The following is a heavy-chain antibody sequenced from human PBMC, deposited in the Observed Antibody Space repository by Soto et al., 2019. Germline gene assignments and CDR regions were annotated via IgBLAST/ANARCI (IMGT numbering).Heavy chain of an antibody. D-gene: IGHD3-22*01. Sequence: GGSLRLSCAASGFTFSSYSMNWVRHAPGKGLEWVSSISSSSSYIYYADSVKGRFTISRDNAKNSLYLQMNSLRAEDTAVYYCARGPHYYDSSGYVFDYWGQGTLVTVSS. J-gene: IGHJ4*02. CDR3: ARGPHYYDSSGYVFDY. CDR2: ISSSSSYI. V-gene: IGHV3-21*01. CDR1: GFTFSSYS.